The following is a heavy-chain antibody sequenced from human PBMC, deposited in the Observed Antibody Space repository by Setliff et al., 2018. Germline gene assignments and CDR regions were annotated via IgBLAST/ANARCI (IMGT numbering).Heavy chain of an antibody. J-gene: IGHJ4*02. V-gene: IGHV3-11*04. CDR2: IHDSGNPT. CDR1: GFTFSNYY. Sequence: GGSLRLSCAASGFTFSNYYMTWIRQAPGKGLEWISYIHDSGNPTYYADSVKGRFTVSRDNAKNSLYLQMNSLRAEDTAVYYCARDYWGGSYGYWGQGTLVTVSS. D-gene: IGHD1-26*01. CDR3: ARDYWGGSYGY.